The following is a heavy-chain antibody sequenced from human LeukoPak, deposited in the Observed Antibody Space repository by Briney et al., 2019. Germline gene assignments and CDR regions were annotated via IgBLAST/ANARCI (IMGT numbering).Heavy chain of an antibody. J-gene: IGHJ4*02. CDR2: INHSGST. D-gene: IGHD3-9*01. V-gene: IGHV4-34*01. Sequence: PSETLSLTCAVYGGSFSGYYWSWIRQPPGKGLEWIGEINHSGSTNYNPSLKSRVTISVDTSKNQFSLKLSSVTAADTAVYYCARLSSVRYFDWLLFNYFDYWGQGTLVTVSS. CDR3: ARLSSVRYFDWLLFNYFDY. CDR1: GGSFSGYY.